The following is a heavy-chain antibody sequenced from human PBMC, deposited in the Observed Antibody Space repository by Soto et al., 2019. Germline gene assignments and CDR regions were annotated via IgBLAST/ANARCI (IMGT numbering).Heavy chain of an antibody. CDR3: AKGDEGATPAAVLDY. CDR1: GFTFSSYG. Sequence: GGSLRLSCAASGFTFSSYGMHWVRQAPGKGLEWVAVISYDGSNKYYADSVKGRFTISRDNSKNTLYLQMNSLRAEDTAVYYCAKGDEGATPAAVLDYWGQGTLVTVSS. D-gene: IGHD2-2*01. V-gene: IGHV3-30*18. J-gene: IGHJ4*02. CDR2: ISYDGSNK.